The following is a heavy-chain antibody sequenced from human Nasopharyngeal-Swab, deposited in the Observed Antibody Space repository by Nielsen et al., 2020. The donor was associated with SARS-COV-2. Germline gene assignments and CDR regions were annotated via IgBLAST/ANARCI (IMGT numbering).Heavy chain of an antibody. CDR2: IRYDGSNK. J-gene: IGHJ4*02. CDR3: AKDLFTPLDY. D-gene: IGHD2-21*01. Sequence: VRQMPGKGLEWVAFIRYDGSNKYYADSVKGRFTISRDNSKNTLYLQMNGLRAEDTAVYYCAKDLFTPLDYWGQGTLVTVSS. V-gene: IGHV3-30*02.